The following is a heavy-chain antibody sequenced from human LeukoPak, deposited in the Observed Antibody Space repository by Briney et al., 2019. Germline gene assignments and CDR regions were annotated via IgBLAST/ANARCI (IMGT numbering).Heavy chain of an antibody. CDR1: GGSVSSTTYY. D-gene: IGHD3-10*01. CDR3: ARYVVYGSGKYYFDY. CDR2: INYSGST. J-gene: IGHJ4*02. Sequence: SESLSLTCTVSGGSVSSTTYYWSWTRQPPGKGLEWIASINYSGSTYYNPSLKSRVTISVDTSENQFSLKLSSVTAADTAVYYCARYVVYGSGKYYFDYWGQGTLVTVSS. V-gene: IGHV4-39*01.